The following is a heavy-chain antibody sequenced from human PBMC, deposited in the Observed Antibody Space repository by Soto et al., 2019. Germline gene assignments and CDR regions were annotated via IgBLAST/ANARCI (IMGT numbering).Heavy chain of an antibody. CDR3: ARVRYCSGGSCLGYYYYMDV. J-gene: IGHJ6*03. CDR1: GFTVSSNY. D-gene: IGHD2-15*01. CDR2: IYSGGST. V-gene: IGHV3-53*04. Sequence: GGSLRLSCAASGFTVSSNYMSWVRQAPGKGLEWVSVIYSGGSTYYADSVKGRFTISRHNSKNTLYLQRNSLRAEDTAVYYCARVRYCSGGSCLGYYYYMDVWGKGTTVTVSS.